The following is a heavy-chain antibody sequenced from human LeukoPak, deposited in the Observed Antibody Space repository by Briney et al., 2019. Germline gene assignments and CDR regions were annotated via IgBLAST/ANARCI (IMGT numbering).Heavy chain of an antibody. J-gene: IGHJ4*02. CDR2: ISSSSSYI. CDR1: GFTFSSYS. Sequence: GGFLRLSCAASGFTFSSYSMNWVRQAPGKGLEWVSSISSSSSYIYYADSVKGRFTISRDNAKNSLYLQMNSLRAENTAVYYCARDCQFPGQLVADYWGQGTLVTVSS. D-gene: IGHD6-6*01. CDR3: ARDCQFPGQLVADY. V-gene: IGHV3-21*01.